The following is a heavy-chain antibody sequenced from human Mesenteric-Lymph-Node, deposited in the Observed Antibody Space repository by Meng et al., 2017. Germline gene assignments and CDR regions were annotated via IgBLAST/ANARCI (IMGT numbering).Heavy chain of an antibody. J-gene: IGHJ6*02. Sequence: GGSLRLSCAASGFTFSSYAMHWVRQAPGKGLEWVAVISYDGSNKYYAGSVKGRFTISRDNSKNTLYLQMNSLKTEDTAVYYCTTDPRSTSGWYLYYYYGMDVWGQGTTVTVSS. CDR1: GFTFSSYA. CDR2: ISYDGSNK. V-gene: IGHV3-30*04. D-gene: IGHD6-19*01. CDR3: TTDPRSTSGWYLYYYYGMDV.